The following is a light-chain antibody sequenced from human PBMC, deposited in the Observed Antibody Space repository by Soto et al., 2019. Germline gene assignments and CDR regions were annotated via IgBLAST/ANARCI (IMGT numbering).Light chain of an antibody. J-gene: IGKJ1*01. CDR1: QGISNY. V-gene: IGKV1-27*01. Sequence: DIQMTQSPSSLSASVGDRVTITCRASQGISNYLAWYQQKPEKVPKLLIYAASTLQSGVPSRFSGSGSGTDFTLTIRSLQPEDVATYYCQKYNSAPQTFGQGTKVEIK. CDR3: QKYNSAPQT. CDR2: AAS.